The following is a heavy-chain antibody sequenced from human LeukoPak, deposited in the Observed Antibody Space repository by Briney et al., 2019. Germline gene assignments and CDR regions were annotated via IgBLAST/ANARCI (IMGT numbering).Heavy chain of an antibody. CDR3: ARDFNYDSSGYVYDAFDI. CDR1: GGSFSGYY. V-gene: IGHV4-34*01. D-gene: IGHD3-22*01. J-gene: IGHJ3*02. Sequence: SETLSLTCAVYGGSFSGYYWSWIRQPPGKGLEWIGEINHSGSTNYNPSLKSRVTISVDTSKNQFSLKLSSVTAADTAVYYCARDFNYDSSGYVYDAFDIWGQGTMVTVSS. CDR2: INHSGST.